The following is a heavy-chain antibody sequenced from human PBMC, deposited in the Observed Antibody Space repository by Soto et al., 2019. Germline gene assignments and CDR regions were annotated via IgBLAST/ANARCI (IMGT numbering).Heavy chain of an antibody. J-gene: IGHJ6*02. CDR2: IIPIFGTA. D-gene: IGHD2-15*01. CDR1: GGTFSSYA. CDR3: ARGYCSGGSCFYYGMDV. V-gene: IGHV1-69*13. Sequence: SVKVSCKASGGTFSSYAISWVRQAPGQGLEWMGGIIPIFGTANYAQKFQGRVTITADESTSTAYMELSSLRSEDTAVYYCARGYCSGGSCFYYGMDVWGQGTTVTVSS.